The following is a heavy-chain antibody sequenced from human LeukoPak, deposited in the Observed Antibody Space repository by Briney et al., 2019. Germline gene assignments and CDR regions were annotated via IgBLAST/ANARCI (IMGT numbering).Heavy chain of an antibody. Sequence: SGGSLRLSCAASGFTFSSYSMNWVRQAPGKGLEWVSSISSSSSYIDYADSVKGRFTVSRDNAQTSVYLLMNSLRADDTALYYCVKSHGAFDVWGQGTMVTVSS. CDR1: GFTFSSYS. V-gene: IGHV3-21*01. CDR2: ISSSSSYI. CDR3: VKSHGAFDV. J-gene: IGHJ3*01.